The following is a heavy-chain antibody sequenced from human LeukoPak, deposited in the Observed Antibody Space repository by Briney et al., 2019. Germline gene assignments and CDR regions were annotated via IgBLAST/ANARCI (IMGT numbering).Heavy chain of an antibody. CDR1: GDSVSSNSAT. CDR3: ARGLDTAIAY. CDR2: TYYKSKWHS. D-gene: IGHD5-18*01. J-gene: IGHJ4*02. Sequence: SQTLSLTCAISGDSVSSNSATWNWIRHSPPRGLEWLGRTYYKSKWHSDCAVSVKSRIILNPDTSKNQFSLQLNSVTPEDTAVYFCARGLDTAIAYWGQGTLVTVSS. V-gene: IGHV6-1*01.